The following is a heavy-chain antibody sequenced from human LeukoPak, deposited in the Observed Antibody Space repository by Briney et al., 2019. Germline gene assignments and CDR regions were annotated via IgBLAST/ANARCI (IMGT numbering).Heavy chain of an antibody. Sequence: SGGSLRLSCAPSGFTFSGSAMHWVRQASGKGLEWVCRIRGKANSYATAFAASVKGRFTMSRDDSENTAYLQMNSLKTEDTAVYYCSTSGDTSMVMGYWGQGTLVTVSS. V-gene: IGHV3-73*01. CDR2: IRGKANSYAT. D-gene: IGHD5-18*01. CDR3: STSGDTSMVMGY. J-gene: IGHJ4*02. CDR1: GFTFSGSA.